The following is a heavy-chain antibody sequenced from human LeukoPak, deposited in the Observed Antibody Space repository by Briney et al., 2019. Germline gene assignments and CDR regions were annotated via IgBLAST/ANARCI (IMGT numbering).Heavy chain of an antibody. D-gene: IGHD1-1*01. J-gene: IGHJ5*02. Sequence: SETLSLTCTVSGGSISSHYWSWIRQPPGKGLEWIGYIYYSGSTNYNPSLKSRVTTSVDTSKNQFSLKLSSVTAADTAVYYCARTGYGHNWFDPWGQGTLVTVSS. CDR1: GGSISSHY. CDR2: IYYSGST. V-gene: IGHV4-59*11. CDR3: ARTGYGHNWFDP.